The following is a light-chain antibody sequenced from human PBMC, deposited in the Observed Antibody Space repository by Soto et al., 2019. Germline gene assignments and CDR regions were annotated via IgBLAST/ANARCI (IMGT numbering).Light chain of an antibody. CDR1: QSVSSN. V-gene: IGKV3-20*01. J-gene: IGKJ1*01. CDR3: QQYGSSRLGWT. CDR2: GAS. Sequence: EIVMTQSPATLSVSPGERATLSCRASQSVSSNLAWYQQKPGQAPRLLIYGASTRATGIPDRFSGSGSGTDFTLTISRLEPEDFAVYYCQQYGSSRLGWTFGQGTKVDIK.